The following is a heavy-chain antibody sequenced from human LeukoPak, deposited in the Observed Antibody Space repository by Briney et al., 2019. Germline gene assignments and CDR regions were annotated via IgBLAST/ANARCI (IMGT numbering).Heavy chain of an antibody. J-gene: IGHJ4*02. V-gene: IGHV3-9*01. Sequence: GGSLRLSCAASGFTFDDYAMHWVRQAPGKGLEWVSGISWNSGNIGYADSVKGRFTISRENAKNSLYLQMNSLRAEDTALYYCAKDRSGVLLWFGIDYWGQGTLVTVSS. D-gene: IGHD3-10*01. CDR2: ISWNSGNI. CDR1: GFTFDDYA. CDR3: AKDRSGVLLWFGIDY.